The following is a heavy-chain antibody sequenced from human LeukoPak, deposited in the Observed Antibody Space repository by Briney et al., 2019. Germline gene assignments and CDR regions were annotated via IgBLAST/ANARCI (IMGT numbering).Heavy chain of an antibody. CDR3: ARDRPTIAAAIQYYFDY. D-gene: IGHD6-13*01. J-gene: IGHJ4*02. CDR2: ISSSSSYI. Sequence: PGGSLRLSCAASGFTFSSYSMNWVRQAPGKGLEWVSSISSSSSYIYYADSVKGRFTISRDNAKNSLYLQMNSLRAEDTAVYYCARDRPTIAAAIQYYFDYWGQGTLVTVS. V-gene: IGHV3-21*01. CDR1: GFTFSSYS.